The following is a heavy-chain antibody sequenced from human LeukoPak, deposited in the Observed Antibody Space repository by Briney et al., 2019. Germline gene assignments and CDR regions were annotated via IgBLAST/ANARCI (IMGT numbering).Heavy chain of an antibody. J-gene: IGHJ4*02. CDR3: ARVNSNNSDY. D-gene: IGHD1/OR15-1a*01. CDR2: ISYDGSNG. CDR1: GFTFSRFA. V-gene: IGHV3-30-3*01. Sequence: GGSLRLSCAASGFTFSRFAMHWVRQAPGKGLEWVAVISYDGSNGYYADSVKGRFTISRDNSKNTLYLRMNSLRVEDTAVYYCARVNSNNSDYWGQGTLVTVSS.